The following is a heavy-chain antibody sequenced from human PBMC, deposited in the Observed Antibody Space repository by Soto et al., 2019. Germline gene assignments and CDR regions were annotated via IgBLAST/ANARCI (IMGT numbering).Heavy chain of an antibody. CDR2: IYSGGST. J-gene: IGHJ4*02. CDR1: EFTVSSNY. D-gene: IGHD5-18*01. V-gene: IGHV3-66*01. CDR3: SHGYYQYFYS. Sequence: GGSLRLSCAASEFTVSSNYMSWVRQAPGKGLEWVSVIYSGGSTYYADSVKGRFTISRDNSKNTLYLQMNSLNTEDTAVYYCSHGYYQYFYSWGQGTLVTVSS.